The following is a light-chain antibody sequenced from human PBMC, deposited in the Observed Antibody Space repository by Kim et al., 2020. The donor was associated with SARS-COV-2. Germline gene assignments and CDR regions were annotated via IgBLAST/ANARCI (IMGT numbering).Light chain of an antibody. J-gene: IGLJ1*01. V-gene: IGLV2-14*01. CDR2: EVS. CDR1: TSDFGGYNY. CDR3: SSYTSTSTRV. Sequence: QSALTQPASVSGSPGQSITISCTGTTSDFGGYNYVSWYQQHPGKAPKLMIYEVSDRPPGVSNRFSGYKSGNTASLTISGLQAEDDADYYCSSYTSTSTRVFGTGTKVTVL.